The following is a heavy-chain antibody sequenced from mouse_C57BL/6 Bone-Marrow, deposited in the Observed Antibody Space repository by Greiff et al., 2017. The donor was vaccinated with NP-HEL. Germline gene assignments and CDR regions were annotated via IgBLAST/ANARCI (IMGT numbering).Heavy chain of an antibody. Sequence: VQLQQSGAELMKPGASVKLSCKATGYTFTGYWIEWVKQRPGHGLEWIGEILPGSGSTNYNEKFKGKATFPADTSSNTAYMQLSSLTTEDSAIYYCARSGDYGSSFPYAMDYWGQGTSVTVST. CDR2: ILPGSGST. J-gene: IGHJ4*01. V-gene: IGHV1-9*01. CDR3: ARSGDYGSSFPYAMDY. D-gene: IGHD1-1*01. CDR1: GYTFTGYW.